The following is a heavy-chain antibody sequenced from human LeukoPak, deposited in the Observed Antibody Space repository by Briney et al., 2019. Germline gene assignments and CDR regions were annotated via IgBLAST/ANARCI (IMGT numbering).Heavy chain of an antibody. CDR1: GFTFSSYW. CDR2: INSDGSST. J-gene: IGHJ4*02. V-gene: IGHV3-74*01. CDR3: ARKNGLDY. Sequence: GGSLRLSCAASGFTFSSYWMHWVRQAPEKGPVWVSRINSDGSSTTYADSVKGRFTISRDNPKNSLYLQMNSLRAEDTAVYYCARKNGLDYWGQGTLVTVSS.